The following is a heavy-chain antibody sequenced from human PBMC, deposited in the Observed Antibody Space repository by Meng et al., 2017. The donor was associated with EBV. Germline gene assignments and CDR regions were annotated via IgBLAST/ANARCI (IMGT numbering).Heavy chain of an antibody. J-gene: IGHJ4*02. Sequence: QGELVKLGSGWKRPGASVKVSCKASGYTFRNYAINWMRQVPGQGLEWMGWINTYSGKATFAQGFTGRFVFSLDTPVTTAHLQISGLKTEDSAVYYCARGVEENGSHYPFDSWGQGTLVTVSS. CDR2: INTYSGKA. CDR3: ARGVEENGSHYPFDS. V-gene: IGHV7-4-1*02. D-gene: IGHD1-1*01. CDR1: GYTFRNYA.